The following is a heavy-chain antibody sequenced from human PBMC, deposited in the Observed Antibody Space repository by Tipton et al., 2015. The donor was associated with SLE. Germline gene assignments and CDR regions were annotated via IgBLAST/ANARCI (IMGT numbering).Heavy chain of an antibody. V-gene: IGHV3-30*04. J-gene: IGHJ4*02. CDR2: ISYDGSNK. D-gene: IGHD3-22*01. Sequence: SLRLSCAASGFTFSSYAMHWVRQAPGKGLEWVAVISYDGSNKYYADSVKGRFTISRDNSKNTLYLQMNSLRAEDTAVYYCARGHYYDGSGPGHFDYWGQGTLVTVSS. CDR3: ARGHYYDGSGPGHFDY. CDR1: GFTFSSYA.